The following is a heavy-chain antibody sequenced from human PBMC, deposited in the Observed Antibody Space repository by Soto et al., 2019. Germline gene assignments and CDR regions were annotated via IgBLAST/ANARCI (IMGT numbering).Heavy chain of an antibody. CDR3: AKDVSLSTWRYFDY. D-gene: IGHD2-2*01. Sequence: GGSLRLSCAASGFTFSSYAMSWVRQAPGKGLEWVSAISGSGGSTYYADSVKGRFTISRDNSKNTLYLQMNSLRAEDTAVYYWAKDVSLSTWRYFDYWGQGTLVTVSS. J-gene: IGHJ4*02. CDR1: GFTFSSYA. V-gene: IGHV3-23*01. CDR2: ISGSGGST.